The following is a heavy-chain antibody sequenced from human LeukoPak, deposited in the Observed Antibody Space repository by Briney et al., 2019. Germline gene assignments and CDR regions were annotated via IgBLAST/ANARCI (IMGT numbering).Heavy chain of an antibody. Sequence: SVKVSCKASGGTFSSYAISWVRQAPGQGLEWMGGIIPIFGTANYAQKFQGRVTITADKSTSTAYMEPSSLRSEDTAVYYCARTPYCSGGSCYSGYFDYWGQGTLVTVSS. CDR3: ARTPYCSGGSCYSGYFDY. CDR2: IIPIFGTA. CDR1: GGTFSSYA. J-gene: IGHJ4*02. V-gene: IGHV1-69*06. D-gene: IGHD2-15*01.